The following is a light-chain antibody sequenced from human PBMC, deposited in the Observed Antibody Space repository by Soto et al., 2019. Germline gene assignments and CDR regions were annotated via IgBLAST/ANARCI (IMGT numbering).Light chain of an antibody. J-gene: IGLJ1*01. Sequence: QSVLTQPASVSGSPGQSITISCIGTSSDVGRYNYVSWYQQHPGKAPKLMIYDVSNRPSGVSNRFSGSKSGNTASLTISGLQAEDEADYYCSSYTSSSTLGFVFGTGTKVTVL. CDR1: SSDVGRYNY. CDR2: DVS. CDR3: SSYTSSSTLGFV. V-gene: IGLV2-14*01.